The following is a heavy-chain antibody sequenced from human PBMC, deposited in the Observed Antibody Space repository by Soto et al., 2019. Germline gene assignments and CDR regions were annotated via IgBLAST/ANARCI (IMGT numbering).Heavy chain of an antibody. V-gene: IGHV4-39*01. Sequence: WETLSLTCTVSVVSISSSSYYCGWIRQPPWKGLEWIGSIYYSGSTYYNPSLKSRVTISVDTSKNQFSLKLRSVTAADTAVYYCARHPALVRGPYDWFDLWGQGTLVTVSS. CDR2: IYYSGST. CDR3: ARHPALVRGPYDWFDL. CDR1: VVSISSSSYY. J-gene: IGHJ5*02. D-gene: IGHD6-6*01.